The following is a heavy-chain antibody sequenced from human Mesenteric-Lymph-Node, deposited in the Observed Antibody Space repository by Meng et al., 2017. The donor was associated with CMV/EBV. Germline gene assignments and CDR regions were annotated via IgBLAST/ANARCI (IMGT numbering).Heavy chain of an antibody. D-gene: IGHD4-11*01. J-gene: IGHJ5*02. V-gene: IGHV3-23*01. CDR3: AKDRGDYSNFRFDP. CDR1: GFTFSSYG. CDR2: ISGSGGGT. Sequence: GESLKISCAASGFTFSSYGMHWVRQAPGKGLEWLSGISGSGGGTYYAESIKGRFTISRDNSKNTIYLQMDNLRAEDTAVYYCAKDRGDYSNFRFDPWGQGTLVTVSS.